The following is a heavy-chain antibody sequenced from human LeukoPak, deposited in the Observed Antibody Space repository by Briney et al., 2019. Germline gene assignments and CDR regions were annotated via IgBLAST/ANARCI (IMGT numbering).Heavy chain of an antibody. Sequence: SETLSLTCVVSGGSFSGYYWSWIRQPPGKGLEWIGEINHSGSTNYNPSLKSRVTISVDTSRNQFSLKLSSVTAADTAVYYCARLYSSSWYNYYYYYYMDVWGKGTTVTVSS. CDR2: INHSGST. J-gene: IGHJ6*03. CDR3: ARLYSSSWYNYYYYYYMDV. D-gene: IGHD6-13*01. CDR1: GGSFSGYY. V-gene: IGHV4-34*01.